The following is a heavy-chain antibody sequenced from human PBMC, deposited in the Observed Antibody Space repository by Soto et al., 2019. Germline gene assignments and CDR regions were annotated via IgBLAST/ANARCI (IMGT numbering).Heavy chain of an antibody. V-gene: IGHV4-34*01. CDR2: INHSGST. CDR1: GGSFSGYY. CDR3: ARCLFGAKSARPLGY. Sequence: PSETLSLTCAVYGGSFSGYYWSWIRQPPGKGLEWIGEINHSGSTNYNPSLKSRVTISVDTSKNQFSLKLSSVTAADTAVYYCARCLFGAKSARPLGYCGQATLVTVSS. D-gene: IGHD6-6*01. J-gene: IGHJ4*02.